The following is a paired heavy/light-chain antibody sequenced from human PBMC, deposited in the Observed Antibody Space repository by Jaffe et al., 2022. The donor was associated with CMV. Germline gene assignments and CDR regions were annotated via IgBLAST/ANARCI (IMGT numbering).Heavy chain of an antibody. CDR3: ARVIGEVATSSRGLYYYYGMDV. J-gene: IGHJ6*02. CDR2: IYSGGST. Sequence: EVQLVESGGGLIQPGGSLRLSCAASGFTVSSNYMSWVRQAPGKGLEWVSVIYSGGSTYYADSVKGRFTISRDNSKNTLYLQMNSLRAEDTAVYYCARVIGEVATSSRGLYYYYGMDVWGQGTTVTVSS. CDR1: GFTVSSNY. V-gene: IGHV3-53*01. D-gene: IGHD5-12*01.
Light chain of an antibody. V-gene: IGKV1-9*01. Sequence: IQLTQSPSSLSASVGDRVTITCRASQGISSYLAWYQQKPGKAPKLLIYAASTLQSGVPSRFSGSGSGTDFTLTISSLQPEDFATYYCQQLNSYPFTFGGGTKVEIK. CDR1: QGISSY. CDR2: AAS. J-gene: IGKJ4*01. CDR3: QQLNSYPFT.